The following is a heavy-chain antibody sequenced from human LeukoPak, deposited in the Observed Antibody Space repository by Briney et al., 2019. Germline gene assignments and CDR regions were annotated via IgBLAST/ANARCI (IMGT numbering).Heavy chain of an antibody. Sequence: GGSLRLSCAASGFTFSNYGMHWVRQAPGKGLEWVAVISFDGSYKYYADSVKGRFTISRDNSKNTLYLQMNSLRAEDTAVYYCARGGEWELQYYFDYWGQGTLVTVSS. J-gene: IGHJ4*02. V-gene: IGHV3-30*03. CDR2: ISFDGSYK. CDR3: ARGGEWELQYYFDY. CDR1: GFTFSNYG. D-gene: IGHD1-26*01.